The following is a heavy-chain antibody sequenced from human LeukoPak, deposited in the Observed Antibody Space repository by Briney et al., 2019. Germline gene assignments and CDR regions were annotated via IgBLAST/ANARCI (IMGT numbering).Heavy chain of an antibody. V-gene: IGHV4-61*02. D-gene: IGHD6-13*01. J-gene: IGHJ6*03. Sequence: SETLSLTRTVSGGSISSGSYYWSWIRQPAGKGLEWIGRIYTSGSTNYNPSLKSRVTISVDTSKNQFSLKLSSVTAADTAVYYCARDSSSWYARGYYYYYMDVWGKGTTVTVSS. CDR3: ARDSSSWYARGYYYYYMDV. CDR2: IYTSGST. CDR1: GGSISSGSYY.